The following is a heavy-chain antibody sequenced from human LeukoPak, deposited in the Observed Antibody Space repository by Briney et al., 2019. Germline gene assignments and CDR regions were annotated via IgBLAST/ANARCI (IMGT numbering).Heavy chain of an antibody. D-gene: IGHD3-9*01. CDR1: GESFDGFY. Sequence: PETLSLTCAVYGESFDGFYWNWIRQSPGKGLEWVGAINYSGMSDYNPALKSRVATSADSSKRQFSLDLTSVTAADTAVYYCAIRLATSRLATATTWFDPWGQGTLVSVSS. CDR2: INYSGMS. CDR3: AIRLATSRLATATTWFDP. J-gene: IGHJ5*02. V-gene: IGHV4-34*01.